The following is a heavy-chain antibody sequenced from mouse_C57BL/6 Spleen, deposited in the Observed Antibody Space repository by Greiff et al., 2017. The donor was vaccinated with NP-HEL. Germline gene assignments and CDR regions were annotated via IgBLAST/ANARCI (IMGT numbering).Heavy chain of an antibody. CDR1: GFTFSSYA. CDR3: ARDRGYAGDY. J-gene: IGHJ2*01. Sequence: EVKLVESGGGLVKPGGSLKLSCAASGFTFSSYAMSWVRQTPEKRLEWVATISDGGSYTYYPDNVKGRFTISRDNAKNNLYLQMSHLKSEDTAMYYCARDRGYAGDYWGQGTTLTVSS. V-gene: IGHV5-4*01. CDR2: ISDGGSYT. D-gene: IGHD2-2*01.